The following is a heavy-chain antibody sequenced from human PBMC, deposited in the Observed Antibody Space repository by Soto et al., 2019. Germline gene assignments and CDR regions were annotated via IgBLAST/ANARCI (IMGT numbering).Heavy chain of an antibody. Sequence: ASVKVSCKASGYTFTSYAMHWVRQAPGQRLEWMGWINAGNGNTKYSQKFQGRVTITRDTSASTAYMELSSPRSEDTAVYYCARDRGARLSYYYGMDVWGQGTTVTVSS. CDR1: GYTFTSYA. CDR2: INAGNGNT. J-gene: IGHJ6*02. D-gene: IGHD6-6*01. V-gene: IGHV1-3*01. CDR3: ARDRGARLSYYYGMDV.